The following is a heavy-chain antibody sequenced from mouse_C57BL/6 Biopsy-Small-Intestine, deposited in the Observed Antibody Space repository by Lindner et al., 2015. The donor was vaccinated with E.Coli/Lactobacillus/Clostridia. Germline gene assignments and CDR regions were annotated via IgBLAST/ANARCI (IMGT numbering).Heavy chain of an antibody. CDR2: INPYNDGT. CDR1: GYTFTTYI. CDR3: ARDYYSDYLYFDY. D-gene: IGHD2-13*01. Sequence: VQLQESGPELVKPGASVKMSCKASGYTFTTYIMHWVKQKPGQGLEWIGYINPYNDGTKYNEKFKGKATLTSDKSSSTAYMELSSLTSEDSAVYSCARDYYSDYLYFDYWGQGTTLTVSS. J-gene: IGHJ2*01. V-gene: IGHV1-14*01.